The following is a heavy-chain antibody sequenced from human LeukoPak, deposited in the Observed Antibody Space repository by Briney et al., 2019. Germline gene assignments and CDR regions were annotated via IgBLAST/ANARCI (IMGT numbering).Heavy chain of an antibody. Sequence: GGTLRLSCAASGFTFTNSAMRWVRQAPGKGLEWVSAISGDGRDTYYADSVKGRFTISRDNSKNTLYLEMNSLRAEDTAVYYCASLYGSGPNWFDPWGQGTLVTVSS. CDR1: GFTFTNSA. D-gene: IGHD3-10*01. V-gene: IGHV3-23*01. CDR2: ISGDGRDT. CDR3: ASLYGSGPNWFDP. J-gene: IGHJ5*02.